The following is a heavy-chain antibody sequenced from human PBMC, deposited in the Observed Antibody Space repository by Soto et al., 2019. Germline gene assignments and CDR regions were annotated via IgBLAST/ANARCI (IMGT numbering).Heavy chain of an antibody. Sequence: EVQLLESGGGLVQPGGSLRLSCVASGFTFPSHAMNWVRQAPGKGLEWVSTSGGGGTSFYADSGKGRFTISRDNSKNTLYLQMNSLRAEDTAVYYCAKRLGTSYDYRGLDVWGLGTTVTVSS. D-gene: IGHD6-6*01. CDR1: GFTFPSHA. CDR3: AKRLGTSYDYRGLDV. CDR2: TSGGGGTS. J-gene: IGHJ6*02. V-gene: IGHV3-23*01.